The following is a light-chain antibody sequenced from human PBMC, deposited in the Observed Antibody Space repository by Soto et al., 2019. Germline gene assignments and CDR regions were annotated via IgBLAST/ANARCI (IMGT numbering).Light chain of an antibody. CDR1: QSISSY. J-gene: IGKJ1*01. V-gene: IGKV1-39*01. CDR2: AAS. CDR3: QQSSTTPWT. Sequence: DIQMTQSPSSLSASVGDRVTITCRASQSISSYLNWYQQKPGKAPKLLIYAASNLQSGVPPRFSGSGSGTDFTLTINNLQSEDFATYYCQQSSTTPWTFGQGTKVDIK.